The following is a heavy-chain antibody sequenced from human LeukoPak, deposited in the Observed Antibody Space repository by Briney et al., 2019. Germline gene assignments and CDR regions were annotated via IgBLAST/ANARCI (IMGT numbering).Heavy chain of an antibody. D-gene: IGHD3-10*01. V-gene: IGHV4-39*01. Sequence: PSETLSLTCTVSGGSISSSSYYWGWIRQPPGKGLEWIGSIYYSGSTYYNPSLKSRVTISVDTSKNQFSLKLSSVTAAGTAVYYCARQNVLLWFGEGWGQGTLVTVSS. CDR3: ARQNVLLWFGEG. CDR1: GGSISSSSYY. J-gene: IGHJ4*02. CDR2: IYYSGST.